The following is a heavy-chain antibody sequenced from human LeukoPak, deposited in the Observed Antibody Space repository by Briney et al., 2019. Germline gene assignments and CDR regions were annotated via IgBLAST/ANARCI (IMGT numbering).Heavy chain of an antibody. CDR3: ARRSKAAAGTFDY. CDR1: GGSISSSSCY. CDR2: IYYSGST. Sequence: PSETLPLTCTVSGGSISSSSCYWGWIRQPPGKGLEWIGSIYYSGSTYYNPSLKSRVTISVDTSKNQFSLKLSSVTAADTAVYYCARRSKAAAGTFDYWGQGTLVTVSS. J-gene: IGHJ4*02. V-gene: IGHV4-39*01. D-gene: IGHD6-13*01.